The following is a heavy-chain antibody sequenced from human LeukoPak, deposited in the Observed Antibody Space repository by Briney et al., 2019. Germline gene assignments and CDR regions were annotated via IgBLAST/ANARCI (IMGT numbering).Heavy chain of an antibody. D-gene: IGHD4/OR15-4a*01. CDR1: GFTFSKYW. CDR2: IKTDGTST. V-gene: IGHV3-74*01. CDR3: ASEEGALDV. J-gene: IGHJ6*02. Sequence: PGGSLRLSCAASGFTFSKYWMNWVRQAPGKGLVWVSRIKTDGTSTSSAASVKRRFTISSNNANSTLYLQMNAPRREDTAVYYCASEEGALDVWGQGTPVTVSS.